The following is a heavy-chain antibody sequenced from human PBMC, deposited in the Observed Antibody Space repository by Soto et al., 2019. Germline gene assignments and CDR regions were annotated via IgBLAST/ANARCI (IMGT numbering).Heavy chain of an antibody. CDR2: IYYSGST. J-gene: IGHJ5*02. Sequence: PSETLSLTCTVSGGSISSGGYYWSWIRQHPGKGLEWIGYIYYSGSTYYNPSLKSRVTISVDTSKNQFSLKLSSVTAADTAVYYCAPQSGYSSGWYRGNWFDPWGQGTLVTVSS. CDR3: APQSGYSSGWYRGNWFDP. CDR1: GGSISSGGYY. D-gene: IGHD6-19*01. V-gene: IGHV4-39*01.